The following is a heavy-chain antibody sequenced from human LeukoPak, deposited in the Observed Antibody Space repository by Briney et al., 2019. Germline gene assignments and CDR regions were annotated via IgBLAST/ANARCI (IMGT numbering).Heavy chain of an antibody. Sequence: SETLSLTCTVSGGSVSSGSYYWSWIRQPPGTGLEWIGYIYYSGSTYYNPSLKSRVTISVDTSKNQFSLKLSSVTAADTAVYYCASGSLFTGYSSGWYRPQPFQHWGQGTLVTVSS. D-gene: IGHD6-19*01. V-gene: IGHV4-61*01. CDR3: ASGSLFTGYSSGWYRPQPFQH. CDR2: IYYSGST. J-gene: IGHJ1*01. CDR1: GGSVSSGSYY.